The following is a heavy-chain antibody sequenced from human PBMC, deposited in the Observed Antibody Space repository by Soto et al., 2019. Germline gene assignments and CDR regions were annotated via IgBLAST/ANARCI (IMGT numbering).Heavy chain of an antibody. D-gene: IGHD2-8*02. CDR3: AKATATGGGAFEI. Sequence: GGSLRLSCAVSGFICSSYDMSWVRQAPGKGLAWVSTILVAGSQHYEDSVQGRFTISRDTSKNTVFLYMNSLTAGDTAVYYCAKATATGGGAFEIYGQGTMVTVSS. CDR2: ILVAGSQ. V-gene: IGHV3-23*01. CDR1: GFICSSYD. J-gene: IGHJ3*02.